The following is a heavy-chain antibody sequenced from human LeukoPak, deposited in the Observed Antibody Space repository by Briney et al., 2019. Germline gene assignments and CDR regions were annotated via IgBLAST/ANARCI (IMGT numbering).Heavy chain of an antibody. CDR3: AKDMEYYYDSSGFFDY. CDR1: GFTFSSYA. D-gene: IGHD3-22*01. V-gene: IGHV3-23*01. Sequence: GGSLRLSCAASGFTFSSYAMSWVRQAPGKGLEWVSAISGSGGSTYYADSVKGRFTISRDNSKNTLYLQMNSLRAEDTAVYYCAKDMEYYYDSSGFFDYWGQGTLVTVSS. CDR2: ISGSGGST. J-gene: IGHJ4*02.